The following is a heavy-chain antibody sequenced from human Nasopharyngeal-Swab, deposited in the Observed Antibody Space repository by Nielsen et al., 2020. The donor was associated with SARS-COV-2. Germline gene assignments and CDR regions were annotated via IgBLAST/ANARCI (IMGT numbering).Heavy chain of an antibody. D-gene: IGHD2-2*01. J-gene: IGHJ4*02. CDR2: IYTSGST. Sequence: SETLSPTCTVSGASISSRGYYWSWIRQPTGKGLEWIGRIYTSGSTNYNPSLKSRVTISVDTSKNQFSLKLSSVTAADTAVYYCARIGCSSTSCYSFDYWGQGTLVTVSS. CDR3: ARIGCSSTSCYSFDY. CDR1: GASISSRGYY. V-gene: IGHV4-61*02.